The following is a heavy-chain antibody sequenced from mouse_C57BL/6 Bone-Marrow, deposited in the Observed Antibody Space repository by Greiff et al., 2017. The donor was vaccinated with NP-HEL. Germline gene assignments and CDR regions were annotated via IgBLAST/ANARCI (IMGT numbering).Heavy chain of an antibody. J-gene: IGHJ4*01. CDR3: TRWRASNYVGNAMDY. V-gene: IGHV1-5*01. CDR2: IYPGNSDT. D-gene: IGHD2-5*01. CDR1: GYTFTSYW. Sequence: EVQLQQSGTVLARPGASVKMSCKTSGYTFTSYWMHWVKQRPGQGLEWIGAIYPGNSDTSYNQKFKGKAKLTAVTSASTAYMELSSLTNEDSAVYYCTRWRASNYVGNAMDYWGQGTSVTVSS.